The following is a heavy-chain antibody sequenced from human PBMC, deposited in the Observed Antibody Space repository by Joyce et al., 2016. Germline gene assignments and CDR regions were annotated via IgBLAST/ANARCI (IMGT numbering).Heavy chain of an antibody. CDR3: AKDRLACTGGTCQKFYFYYGMDV. CDR1: GFTFSSYG. CDR2: ISYDGSNK. J-gene: IGHJ6*02. Sequence: QVQLVESGGGVVQPGRSLRLSCAASGFTFSSYGMDWVRQAPGKGLEWVAVISYDGSNKYYADSVKGRFTISRDNSKNTLYLQMNSLRAEDTAVFHCAKDRLACTGGTCQKFYFYYGMDVWGQGTTVTVSS. V-gene: IGHV3-30*18. D-gene: IGHD2-15*01.